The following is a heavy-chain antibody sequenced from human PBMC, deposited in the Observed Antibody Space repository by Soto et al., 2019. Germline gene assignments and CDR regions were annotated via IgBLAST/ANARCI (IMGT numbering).Heavy chain of an antibody. CDR2: MNPNSGNT. CDR3: ARGRSVVDLFDI. D-gene: IGHD2-15*01. J-gene: IGHJ3*02. CDR1: GGTFSSYA. Sequence: ASVKVSCKASGGTFSSYAISWVRQAPGQGLEWMGWMNPNSGNTNYAQKFQGRVTMTRNTSISTAYMELSSLRSEDTAVYYCARGRSVVDLFDIWGQGTMVTVSS. V-gene: IGHV1-8*02.